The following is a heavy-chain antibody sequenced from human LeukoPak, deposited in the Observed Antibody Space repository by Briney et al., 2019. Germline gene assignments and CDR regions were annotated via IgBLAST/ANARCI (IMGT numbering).Heavy chain of an antibody. CDR3: ATLERGFDY. J-gene: IGHJ4*02. V-gene: IGHV4-4*02. CDR2: IYHSGST. CDR1: GGSIGSSNW. D-gene: IGHD3-16*01. Sequence: PSETLSLTCSVSGGSIGSSNWWSWVRQPPGKGLEWIGEIYHSGSTIYNPSLKSRVTISVDKSKNQFSLKLSSVTAADTAVYYCATLERGFDYWGQGTLVTVSS.